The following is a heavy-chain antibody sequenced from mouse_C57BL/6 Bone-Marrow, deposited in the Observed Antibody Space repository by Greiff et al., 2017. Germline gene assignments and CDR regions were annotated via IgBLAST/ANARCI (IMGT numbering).Heavy chain of an antibody. CDR2: IYPGSGST. CDR1: GYTFTSYW. CDR3: ARRGDYDSDYFDY. J-gene: IGHJ2*01. V-gene: IGHV1-55*01. D-gene: IGHD2-4*01. Sequence: VQLQQSGAELVKPGASVKMSCKASGYTFTSYWITWVKQRPGQGLEWIGDIYPGSGSTNYNEKFKSKATLTVDTSSSTAYMQLSSLTSEDSAVYYCARRGDYDSDYFDYWGQGTTLTVSS.